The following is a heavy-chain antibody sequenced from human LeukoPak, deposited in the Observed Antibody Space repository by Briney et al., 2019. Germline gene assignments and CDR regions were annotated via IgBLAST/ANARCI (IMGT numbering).Heavy chain of an antibody. V-gene: IGHV1-8*01. Sequence: ASVTVSCTASGYTFTSYDINWVRQATGQGLEWMGWMNPNSGNTGYAQKFQGRVTMTRNTSISTAYMELSSLRSEDTAVYYCARGGYCSGGSCYSEWFDPWGQGTLVTVSS. J-gene: IGHJ5*02. CDR1: GYTFTSYD. D-gene: IGHD2-15*01. CDR2: MNPNSGNT. CDR3: ARGGYCSGGSCYSEWFDP.